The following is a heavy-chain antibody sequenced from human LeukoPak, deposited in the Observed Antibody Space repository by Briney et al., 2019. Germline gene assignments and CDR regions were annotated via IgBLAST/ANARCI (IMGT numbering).Heavy chain of an antibody. V-gene: IGHV1-18*01. CDR3: ARRSRSIVRGKPRRNTHYYYYYYMDV. CDR2: ISAYNGNT. J-gene: IGHJ6*03. Sequence: GASVKVSCKASGYTFTSYSIGWVRQAPGQGLGWMGGISAYNGNTNYAQKLQGRGTMTTDTSASTAYMERRMLRAEATAVYYCARRSRSIVRGKPRRNTHYYYYYYMDVWGKGTTVTISS. D-gene: IGHD3-10*01. CDR1: GYTFTSYS.